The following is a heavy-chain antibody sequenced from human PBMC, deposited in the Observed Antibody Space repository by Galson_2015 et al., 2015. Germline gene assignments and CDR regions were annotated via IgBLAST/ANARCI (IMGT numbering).Heavy chain of an antibody. V-gene: IGHV1-18*01. Sequence: SVKVSCKASGYTFTSYGISWVRQAPGQGLEWMGWISAYNGNTNYAQKLQGRVTMTTDTSTSTAYMELRSLRSDDTAVYYCARDDRDYDFWSGAIDYWGQGTLVTVSS. J-gene: IGHJ4*02. D-gene: IGHD3-3*01. CDR3: ARDDRDYDFWSGAIDY. CDR1: GYTFTSYG. CDR2: ISAYNGNT.